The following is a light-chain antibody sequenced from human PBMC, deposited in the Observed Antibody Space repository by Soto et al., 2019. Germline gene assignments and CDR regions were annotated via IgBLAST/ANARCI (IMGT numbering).Light chain of an antibody. V-gene: IGKV1-9*01. CDR2: AAS. CDR1: QGISSY. J-gene: IGKJ4*01. CDR3: QQLNSYPGPI. Sequence: IQLTQSPSSLSASVGDRVTITCRASQGISSYLAWYQQKPGKAPKLLIYAASTLQSGVPSRFSGSGSGTDFTLTISSLQPEDFANYYCQQLNSYPGPIFGGGTKVEIK.